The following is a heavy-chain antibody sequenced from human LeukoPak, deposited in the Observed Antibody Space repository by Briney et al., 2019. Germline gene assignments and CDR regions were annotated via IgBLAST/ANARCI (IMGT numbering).Heavy chain of an antibody. CDR2: IYPGDSDT. J-gene: IGHJ4*02. CDR3: ALGGRDGYTIYRFDY. CDR1: GYSFTSYW. D-gene: IGHD5-24*01. V-gene: IGHV5-51*01. Sequence: GESLKISCKGTGYSFTSYWIGWVRPMPGKGLEWMGIIYPGDSDTRYSPPFQGQVAISADKSISTAYLQWSSLKASDTAMYYCALGGRDGYTIYRFDYWGQGTLVTVSS.